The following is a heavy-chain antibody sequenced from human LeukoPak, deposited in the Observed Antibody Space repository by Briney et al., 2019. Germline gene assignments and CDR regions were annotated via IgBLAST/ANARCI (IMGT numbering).Heavy chain of an antibody. CDR3: EKLRRRYSALTGYDPNWLVYV. J-gene: IGHJ2*01. Sequence: GGSLRLSCSASGFTFTSYAISWVRRPPGKGLEWVSSISGVGGSTHYGGSVKGRFTISKDTSRDTLYLQMNSLKAEDTALYYCEKLRRRYSALTGYDPNWLVYVWGRGTLVTVSS. D-gene: IGHD3-9*01. CDR1: GFTFTSYA. V-gene: IGHV3-23*01. CDR2: ISGVGGST.